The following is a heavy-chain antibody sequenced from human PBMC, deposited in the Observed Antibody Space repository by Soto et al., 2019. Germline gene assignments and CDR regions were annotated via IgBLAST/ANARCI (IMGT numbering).Heavy chain of an antibody. CDR1: GFTFSDSA. CDR2: VTGSGDTS. D-gene: IGHD2-15*01. CDR3: AKHGCSYPACYPYYYYVDV. V-gene: IGHV3-23*01. Sequence: EVQLLESGGSLAQPGGSLRLSCAASGFTFSDSALSWVRQGTGKGLEWVSSVTGSGDTSYYADSVEGRFTISRDNSKNTLYLQMNSLRADDTAVYYCAKHGCSYPACYPYYYYVDVWGEGATVTVSS. J-gene: IGHJ6*03.